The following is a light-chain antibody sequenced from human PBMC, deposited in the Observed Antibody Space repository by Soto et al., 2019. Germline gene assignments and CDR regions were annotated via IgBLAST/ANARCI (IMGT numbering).Light chain of an antibody. J-gene: IGLJ1*01. CDR1: SSDVGGYNF. CDR2: EVS. Sequence: QSVLTQPPSASGSPGQSVSISCTGTSSDVGGYNFVSWYQQHPGKAPKLMIYEVSRRPSGVPDRFSGSKSANTASLIVSGLQAEDEADYYCSSYAGRNNYVFGTGTKVTVL. CDR3: SSYAGRNNYV. V-gene: IGLV2-8*01.